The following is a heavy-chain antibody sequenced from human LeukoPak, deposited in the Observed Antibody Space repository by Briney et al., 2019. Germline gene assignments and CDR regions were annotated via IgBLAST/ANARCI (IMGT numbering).Heavy chain of an antibody. J-gene: IGHJ5*02. V-gene: IGHV3-74*01. Sequence: GGSLRLSCAASGFTFSGFRMHWVRQGPGQGRVGVSCISFDGSDATYEDSVKGRFTISRANAKNTLHLQMDSLAVEDTAVYYRAVSNWVDPWGQGTLVTVSS. CDR2: ISFDGSDA. CDR1: GFTFSGFR. CDR3: AVSNWVDP.